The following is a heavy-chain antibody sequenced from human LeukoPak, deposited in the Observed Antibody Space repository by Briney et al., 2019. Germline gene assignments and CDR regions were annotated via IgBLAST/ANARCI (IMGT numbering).Heavy chain of an antibody. D-gene: IGHD3-10*01. CDR3: AKDNRDYYIDY. CDR2: IQYNGNNK. Sequence: GGSLRLSCAASGFTFNNFGMHWVSQAPGKGLEWVTFIQYNGNNKYYADSVKGRFTISRDNSKNTLYLQMNSLRAEDTAVYYCAKDNRDYYIDYWGQGTLVTVSS. J-gene: IGHJ4*02. V-gene: IGHV3-30*02. CDR1: GFTFNNFG.